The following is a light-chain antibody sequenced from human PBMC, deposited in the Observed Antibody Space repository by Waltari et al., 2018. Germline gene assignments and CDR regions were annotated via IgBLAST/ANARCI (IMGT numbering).Light chain of an antibody. J-gene: IGKJ3*01. CDR2: WAS. CDR3: QQYFVTPFT. V-gene: IGKV4-1*01. Sequence: DIVMTQSPDSLAVSLGERATIHCRSRQNIMYSSNNQNFLAWYQQKPGQPPKLLIYWASTRQSGVPDRFTGSWSGTDFTLTISSLQPEDVATYYCQQYFVTPFTFGPGTKVEVK. CDR1: QNIMYSSNNQNF.